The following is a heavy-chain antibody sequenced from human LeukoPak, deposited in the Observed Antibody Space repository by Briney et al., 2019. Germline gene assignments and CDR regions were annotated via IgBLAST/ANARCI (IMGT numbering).Heavy chain of an antibody. CDR2: IYYSGST. V-gene: IGHV4-59*01. CDR3: ARDWYYYDSSGYPPLYYYYMDV. J-gene: IGHJ6*03. D-gene: IGHD3-22*01. CDR1: GGSISSYY. Sequence: PSETLSLTCTVSGGSISSYYWSWIRQPPGKGLEWIGYIYYSGSTNYNPSLKSRVTISVDTSKNQFSLKLSSVTAADTAVYYCARDWYYYDSSGYPPLYYYYMDVWGKGTTVTISS.